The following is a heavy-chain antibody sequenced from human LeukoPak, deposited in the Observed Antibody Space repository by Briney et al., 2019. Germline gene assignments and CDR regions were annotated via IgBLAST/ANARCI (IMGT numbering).Heavy chain of an antibody. V-gene: IGHV3-23*01. CDR1: GFTFSSYA. J-gene: IGHJ4*02. Sequence: PGGSLRLSCAASGFTFSSYAMSWVRQAPGKGLEWVSGISTSGGSTYYADSVKGRFTISGDNSKNTLYLQMSSLRAEDTAVYYCAKVRGGPYYFDYWGQGSLVAVSS. CDR2: ISTSGGST. D-gene: IGHD1-26*01. CDR3: AKVRGGPYYFDY.